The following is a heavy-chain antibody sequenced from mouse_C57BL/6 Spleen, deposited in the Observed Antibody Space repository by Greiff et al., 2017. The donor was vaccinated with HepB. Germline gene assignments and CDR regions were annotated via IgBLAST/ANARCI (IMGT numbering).Heavy chain of an antibody. CDR2: ISSGGSYT. D-gene: IGHD4-1*01. CDR3: ARRDTGTLDY. J-gene: IGHJ2*01. CDR1: GFTFSSYG. Sequence: EVQGVESGGDLVKPGGSLKLSCAASGFTFSSYGMSWVRQTPDKRLEWVATISSGGSYTYYPDSVKGRFTISRDNAKNTLYLQMSSLKSEDTAMYYCARRDTGTLDYWGQGTTLTVSS. V-gene: IGHV5-6*01.